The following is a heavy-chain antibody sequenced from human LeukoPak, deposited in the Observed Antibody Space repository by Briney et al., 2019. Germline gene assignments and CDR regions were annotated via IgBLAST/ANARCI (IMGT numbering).Heavy chain of an antibody. J-gene: IGHJ4*02. CDR3: ARSLVSIAGSFDY. CDR1: GFTFSSYG. Sequence: GGSLRLSCAASGFTFSSYGMHWVRQAPGNGLEWVSSISSSSSYIYYADSVKGRFTISRDNAKNSLYLQMNSLRAEDTAVYYCARSLVSIAGSFDYWGQGTLVTVSS. D-gene: IGHD6-6*01. CDR2: ISSSSSYI. V-gene: IGHV3-21*01.